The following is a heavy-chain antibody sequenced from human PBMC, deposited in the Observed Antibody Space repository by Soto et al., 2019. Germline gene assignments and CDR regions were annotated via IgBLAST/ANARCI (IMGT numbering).Heavy chain of an antibody. V-gene: IGHV3-23*01. J-gene: IGHJ4*02. CDR2: ISGSGGST. CDR1: GFTFSSYA. D-gene: IGHD1-7*01. Sequence: GESLKISCAASGFTFSSYAMSWVRQAPGKGLEWVSAISGSGGSTYYADSVKGRFTISRDNSKNTLYLQMNSLRAEDTAVYYCAKGELRIPSFDYWGQGTLVTVSS. CDR3: AKGELRIPSFDY.